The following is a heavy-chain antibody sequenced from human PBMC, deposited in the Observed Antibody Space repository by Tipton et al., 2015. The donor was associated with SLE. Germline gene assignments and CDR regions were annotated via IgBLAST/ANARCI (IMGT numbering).Heavy chain of an antibody. CDR2: IYISGNT. V-gene: IGHV4-4*08. CDR3: ARGSSGWSEAFDI. CDR1: GGSISSYY. D-gene: IGHD6-19*01. Sequence: TLSLTCTVSGGSISSYYWSWIRQPPGKGLEWIGYIYISGNTNYNPSLKSRVSISVDTSKKQLSLKVNSVTAADTAVYYCARGSSGWSEAFDIWGQGTMVTVSS. J-gene: IGHJ3*02.